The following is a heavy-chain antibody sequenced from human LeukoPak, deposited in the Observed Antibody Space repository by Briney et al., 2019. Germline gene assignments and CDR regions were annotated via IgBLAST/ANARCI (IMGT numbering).Heavy chain of an antibody. J-gene: IGHJ4*02. V-gene: IGHV3-73*01. CDR3: AKDLGVQWLVPYYFGY. D-gene: IGHD6-19*01. CDR1: GWTYSESP. CDR2: IRSKANSYAT. Sequence: GGPLTLSCPASGWTYSESPIHGVGQASGKGVECVGRIRSKANSYATSSAASVKGRFTISRDNSKNTVYLQMNSLRTEDADMYYCAKDLGVQWLVPYYFGYCGQGTLVTVSS.